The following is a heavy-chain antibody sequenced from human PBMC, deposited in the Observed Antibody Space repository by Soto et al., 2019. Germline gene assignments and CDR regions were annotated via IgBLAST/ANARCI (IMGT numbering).Heavy chain of an antibody. CDR3: ARAMVRGVITTLDRMDV. J-gene: IGHJ6*02. Sequence: GESLKISCKGSGYSFTSYWIGWVRQMPGKGLEWMGIIYPGDSDTRYSPSFQGQVTISADKSISTAYLQWSSLKASDTAMYYCARAMVRGVITTLDRMDVWGQGTTVTVS. CDR2: IYPGDSDT. D-gene: IGHD3-10*01. CDR1: GYSFTSYW. V-gene: IGHV5-51*01.